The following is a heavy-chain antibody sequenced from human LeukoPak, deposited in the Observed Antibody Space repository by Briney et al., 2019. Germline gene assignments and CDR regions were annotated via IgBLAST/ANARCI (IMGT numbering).Heavy chain of an antibody. D-gene: IGHD5-18*01. CDR2: LCSDGNT. Sequence: PGGSLRLSCAASGFTVSSNCMAWVRQAPGMGLEWVSVLCSDGNTFYADSVKGRFTISTDNSKNTLYLQMNSLRAEDTAVYYCARKVGYGYALDYWGQGTLVTVSS. J-gene: IGHJ4*02. V-gene: IGHV3-53*01. CDR3: ARKVGYGYALDY. CDR1: GFTVSSNC.